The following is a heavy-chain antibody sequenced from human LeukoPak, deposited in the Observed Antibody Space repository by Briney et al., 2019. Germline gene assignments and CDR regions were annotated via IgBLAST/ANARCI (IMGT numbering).Heavy chain of an antibody. CDR2: ISYDGSNK. CDR1: GFTFSSYA. D-gene: IGHD3-10*01. Sequence: GSLRLSCAASGFTFSSYAMHWVRQAPGKGLEWVAVISYDGSNKYYADSVKGRFTTSRDNSKNTLYLQMNSLRAEDTAVYYCARDPGSRFNYGSGSYWFDPWGQGTLVTVSS. J-gene: IGHJ5*02. V-gene: IGHV3-30*04. CDR3: ARDPGSRFNYGSGSYWFDP.